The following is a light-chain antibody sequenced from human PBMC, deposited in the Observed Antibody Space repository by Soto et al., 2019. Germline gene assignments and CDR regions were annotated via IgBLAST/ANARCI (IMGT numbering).Light chain of an antibody. CDR1: NLGDKY. V-gene: IGLV3-1*01. CDR2: QDD. CDR3: QAWDSDTVV. Sequence: SYELTQPPSVSVSPGQTASISCSGDNLGDKYASWYQQRPGQSPLLVIYQDDKRPSGIPERFSGSNSGNTATLTISGTQPTDEADYFCQAWDSDTVVFGGGTKLTVL. J-gene: IGLJ2*01.